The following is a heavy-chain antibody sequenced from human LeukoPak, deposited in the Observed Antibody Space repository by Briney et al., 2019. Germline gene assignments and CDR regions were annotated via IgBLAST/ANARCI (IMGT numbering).Heavy chain of an antibody. Sequence: GGSLRLSCAASGFTFSNAWMNWVRQAPGKGLEWVGRIKSKADGETIDYAAPVKGRFTFSRDDSKNMLYLQMNSLKSEDTAVYYCSTLTSRGLSDSWGQGTLVTVSS. CDR1: GFTFSNAW. CDR3: STLTSRGLSDS. J-gene: IGHJ4*02. CDR2: IKSKADGETI. D-gene: IGHD1-20*01. V-gene: IGHV3-15*07.